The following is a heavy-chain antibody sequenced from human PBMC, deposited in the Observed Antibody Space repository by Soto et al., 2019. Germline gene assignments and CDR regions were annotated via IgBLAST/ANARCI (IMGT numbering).Heavy chain of an antibody. V-gene: IGHV3-23*01. Sequence: LRLSCAASGFSFSSYAMSWVRQAPGKGLEWVSAVSGSGDATYYVDSVKGRLTISRDNSKDTLYLQLNSLRAEDTAVYYCAKGRVVTAISSFDYWGQGTLVTVSS. CDR1: GFSFSSYA. J-gene: IGHJ4*02. CDR2: VSGSGDAT. D-gene: IGHD2-21*02. CDR3: AKGRVVTAISSFDY.